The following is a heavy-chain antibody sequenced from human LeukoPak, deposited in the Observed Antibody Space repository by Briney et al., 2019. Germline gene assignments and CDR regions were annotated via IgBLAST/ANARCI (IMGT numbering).Heavy chain of an antibody. V-gene: IGHV4-59*08. CDR3: ARQYSGYLRNWFDP. J-gene: IGHJ5*02. D-gene: IGHD5-12*01. Sequence: SETLSLTCTVSGGSISSYYWSWIRQPPGKGLEWIGYIYYSGSTNYNPSLKSRVTISVDTSKNQFSLKLSSVTAADTAVYYCARQYSGYLRNWFDPWGQGTLVTVSS. CDR2: IYYSGST. CDR1: GGSISSYY.